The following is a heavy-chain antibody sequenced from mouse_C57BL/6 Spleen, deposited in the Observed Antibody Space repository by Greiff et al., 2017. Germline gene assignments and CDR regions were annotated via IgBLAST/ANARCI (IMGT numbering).Heavy chain of an antibody. D-gene: IGHD1-1*01. CDR1: GYTFTSYW. Sequence: QVQLQQSGAELAQPGASVKLSCKASGYTFTSYWMHWVKQRPGQGLEWIGYINPSSGYTKYNQKFKDKATLTADKSSRTANMQLSSLTYEDSAVYYCARADYYGSSPYYAMDYWGQGTSVTVAS. V-gene: IGHV1-7*01. CDR2: INPSSGYT. CDR3: ARADYYGSSPYYAMDY. J-gene: IGHJ4*01.